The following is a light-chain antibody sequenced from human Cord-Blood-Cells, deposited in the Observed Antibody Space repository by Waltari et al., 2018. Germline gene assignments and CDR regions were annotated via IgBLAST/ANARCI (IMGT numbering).Light chain of an antibody. CDR3: QQYGSSLYT. CDR1: QSVSSSY. V-gene: IGKV3-20*01. Sequence: EIVLTKSPGTLSLSPGGRATLYCRASQSVSSSYLAWYQQKPGQAPRLLIYGASSRATGIPDRFRGSGSGTDFTLTISRLEPEDFAVYYCQQYGSSLYTFGQGTKLEIK. CDR2: GAS. J-gene: IGKJ2*01.